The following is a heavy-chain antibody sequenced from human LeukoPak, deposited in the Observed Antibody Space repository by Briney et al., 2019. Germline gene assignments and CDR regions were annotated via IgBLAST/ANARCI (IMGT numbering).Heavy chain of an antibody. Sequence: GESLKISCKGSGYSFAHYWIGWVRPMPGKGLEWMGIIYPGDSDTRYSPSFQGQVTIAADKSISTAYLQWNSLKASDTAMYYCARHGRYGGNSDEAFDIWGQGTMVTVSS. CDR1: GYSFAHYW. J-gene: IGHJ3*02. V-gene: IGHV5-51*01. D-gene: IGHD4-23*01. CDR3: ARHGRYGGNSDEAFDI. CDR2: IYPGDSDT.